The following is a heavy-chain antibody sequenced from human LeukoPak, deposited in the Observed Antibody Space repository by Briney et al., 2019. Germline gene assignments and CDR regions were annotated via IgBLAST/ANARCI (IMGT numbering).Heavy chain of an antibody. CDR2: ISYDGSNK. D-gene: IGHD6-13*01. CDR3: ARDNRFRGIAAVY. V-gene: IGHV3-30*04. CDR1: GFTFSSYA. Sequence: TGRSLRLSCAASGFTFSSYAMRWVRQAPGKGLEWVAVISYDGSNKYYADSVKGRFTISRDNSKNTLYLQMNSLRAEDTAVYYCARDNRFRGIAAVYWGQGTLVTVSS. J-gene: IGHJ4*02.